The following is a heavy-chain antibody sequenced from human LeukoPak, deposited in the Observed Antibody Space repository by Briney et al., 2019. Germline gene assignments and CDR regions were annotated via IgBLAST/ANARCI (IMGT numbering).Heavy chain of an antibody. CDR2: MNPNVGGA. J-gene: IGHJ4*02. V-gene: IGHV1-2*02. D-gene: IGHD3-10*02. CDR3: ARGVFGESLES. Sequence: ASVKVSCKASGHTFTGYYVYWVRQAPGQGLEWMGWMNPNVGGANFPQKFQGRVTVTSDPAISAAYMELRRLRSDDAAVYYCARGVFGESLESWGQGTLVTVSS. CDR1: GHTFTGYY.